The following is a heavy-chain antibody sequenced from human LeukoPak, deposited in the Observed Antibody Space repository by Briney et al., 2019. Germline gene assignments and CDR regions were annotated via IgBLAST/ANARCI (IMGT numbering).Heavy chain of an antibody. Sequence: PGGSLRLSCAASGFAFSNYWMHWVRQAPGKGLVWVSRIYTDGSSTNYADSVKGRFTISRDNSKNTLYLQMNSLRAEDTAVYYCARDRTYGDYEGPDYWGQGTLVTVSS. CDR3: ARDRTYGDYEGPDY. V-gene: IGHV3-74*01. CDR1: GFAFSNYW. J-gene: IGHJ4*02. D-gene: IGHD4-17*01. CDR2: IYTDGSST.